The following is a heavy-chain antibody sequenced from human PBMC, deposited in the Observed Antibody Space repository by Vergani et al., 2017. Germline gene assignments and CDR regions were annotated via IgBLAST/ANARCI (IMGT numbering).Heavy chain of an antibody. Sequence: EVQLLESGGGLVQPGGSLRLSCAASGFTFSSYAMSWVRQAPGKGLEWVSAISGSGGSTYYADSVKGRFTISRDNSKNTLHLQTNSLGAEDTAVYYCARPGIPYWYFDLWGRGTLVTVSS. D-gene: IGHD1-14*01. CDR2: ISGSGGST. CDR1: GFTFSSYA. J-gene: IGHJ2*01. V-gene: IGHV3-23*01. CDR3: ARPGIPYWYFDL.